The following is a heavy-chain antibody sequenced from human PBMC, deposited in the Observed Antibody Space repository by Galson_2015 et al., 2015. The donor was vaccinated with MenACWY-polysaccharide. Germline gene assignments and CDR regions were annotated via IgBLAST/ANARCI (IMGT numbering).Heavy chain of an antibody. Sequence: SETLSLTCTVSGGSIKSRDYSWGWVRQSPGKGLEWIGSLWSGGGNTYYHPSVRSRVTISIDVFNNTFSLKLTSVTAADTGLYYCVRETGGDSRLDPWGQGTVVIVSS. J-gene: IGHJ5*02. V-gene: IGHV4-39*07. D-gene: IGHD2-21*02. CDR2: LWSGGGNT. CDR3: VRETGGDSRLDP. CDR1: GGSIKSRDYS.